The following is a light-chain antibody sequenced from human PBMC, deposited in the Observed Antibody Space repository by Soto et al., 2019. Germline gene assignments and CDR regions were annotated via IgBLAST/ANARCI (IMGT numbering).Light chain of an antibody. V-gene: IGKV3-11*01. CDR2: DAA. Sequence: EIVLTQSPATLSLSPGERATLSCRASQSVSSHLAWYQQKPGQAPRLLIYDAANRATGIPARFSGSGSGTDFTLTISSLEPEDFAVDDCQQRSSWPPEWTYGQGTKVEIK. J-gene: IGKJ1*01. CDR1: QSVSSH. CDR3: QQRSSWPPEWT.